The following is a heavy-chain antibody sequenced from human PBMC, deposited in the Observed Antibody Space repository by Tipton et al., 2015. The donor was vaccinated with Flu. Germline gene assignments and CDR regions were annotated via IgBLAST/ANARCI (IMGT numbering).Heavy chain of an antibody. J-gene: IGHJ6*02. CDR3: AREPLYCSSTSCYSYYGMDV. V-gene: IGHV4-59*12. CDR2: IYYTGST. CDR1: GVSINSYY. Sequence: TLSLTCTVSGVSINSYYWSWIRQPPGKGLEWIGYIYYTGSTNYNPSLKSRVTISVDTSKNQFSLKLSSVTAADTAVYYCAREPLYCSSTSCYSYYGMDVWGQGTTVTVSS. D-gene: IGHD2-2*01.